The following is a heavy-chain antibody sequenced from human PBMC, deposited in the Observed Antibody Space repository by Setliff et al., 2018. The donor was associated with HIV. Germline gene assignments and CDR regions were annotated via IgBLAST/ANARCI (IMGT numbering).Heavy chain of an antibody. CDR1: GFTFSASA. D-gene: IGHD6-13*01. CDR3: ARASSRAGPLSWFDP. Sequence: GGSLRLSCAASGFTFSASAIHWVRQASGKGPEWVGHIRSKASAYATASAASVKGRFTVSRDDSSDTAYLQMNSLRAEDTAVYFCARASSRAGPLSWFDPWGQGTLVTVSS. J-gene: IGHJ5*02. CDR2: IRSKASAYAT. V-gene: IGHV3-73*01.